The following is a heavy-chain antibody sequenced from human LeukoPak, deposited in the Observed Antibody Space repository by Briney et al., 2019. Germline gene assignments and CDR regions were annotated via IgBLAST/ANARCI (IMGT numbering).Heavy chain of an antibody. Sequence: ASVKVSCKASGYTFTSYYMHWVRQAPGQELEWMGIINPSGGSTSYAQKFQGRVTMTRDTSTSTVYMELSSPRSEDTAVYYCAREGTGVYYYDSSGLFDYWGQGTLVTVSS. CDR3: AREGTGVYYYDSSGLFDY. CDR2: INPSGGST. J-gene: IGHJ4*02. D-gene: IGHD3-22*01. CDR1: GYTFTSYY. V-gene: IGHV1-46*01.